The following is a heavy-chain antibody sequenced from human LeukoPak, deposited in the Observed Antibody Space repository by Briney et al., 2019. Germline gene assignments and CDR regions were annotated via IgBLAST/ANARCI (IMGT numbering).Heavy chain of an antibody. CDR3: ARAYRNYYDTSGASGH. CDR1: GFTFSSYA. V-gene: IGHV3-30*04. D-gene: IGHD3-22*01. Sequence: PGGSLRLSCAASGFTFSSYAMHWVRQAPGKGLEWVAVISYDGSYKYYADSVKGRFTISRDNSKNTLYLQMNSLRAEDTAVYYCARAYRNYYDTSGASGHWGQGTLVTVSS. J-gene: IGHJ1*01. CDR2: ISYDGSYK.